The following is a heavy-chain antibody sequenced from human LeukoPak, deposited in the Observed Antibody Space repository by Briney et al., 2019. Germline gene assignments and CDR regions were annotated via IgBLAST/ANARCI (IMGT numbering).Heavy chain of an antibody. CDR1: GFTFSSYG. D-gene: IGHD4-17*01. Sequence: AGRSLRLSCAASGFTFSSYGMHWVRQAPGKGLEWVAVIWYDGSNKYYADSVKGRFTISRDNSKNTLYLQMNSLRAEDTAVYYCASDLYNTVTTSYYYYYGMDVWGQGTTVTVSS. V-gene: IGHV3-33*01. J-gene: IGHJ6*02. CDR3: ASDLYNTVTTSYYYYYGMDV. CDR2: IWYDGSNK.